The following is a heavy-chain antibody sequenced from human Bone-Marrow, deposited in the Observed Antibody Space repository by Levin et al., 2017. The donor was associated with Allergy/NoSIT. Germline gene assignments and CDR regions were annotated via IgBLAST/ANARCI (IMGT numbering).Heavy chain of an antibody. V-gene: IGHV1-8*01. J-gene: IGHJ4*02. CDR2: MNPNSGNT. CDR1: GYTFTSYD. D-gene: IGHD6-13*01. Sequence: ASVKVSCKASGYTFTSYDINWVRQATGQGLEWMGWMNPNSGNTGYAQKFQGRVTMTRNTSISTAYMELSSLRSEDTAVYYCARGSVLAAAVSNTIDYWGQGTLVTVSS. CDR3: ARGSVLAAAVSNTIDY.